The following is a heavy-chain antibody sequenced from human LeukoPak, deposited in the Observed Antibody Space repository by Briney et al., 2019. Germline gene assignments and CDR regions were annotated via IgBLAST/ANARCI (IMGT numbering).Heavy chain of an antibody. D-gene: IGHD7-27*01. CDR2: IKSDGRTT. V-gene: IGHV3-74*03. J-gene: IGHJ4*02. CDR1: GLTLSSSW. Sequence: PGGSLRLSSSASGLTLSSSWMHWVRQAPGKGLVWVSYIKSDGRTTTYADFVRGRFTISRDNAKNTLYLQMNSLRAEDTAVYYCARAPNVGTPDYWGQGTLVTVSS. CDR3: ARAPNVGTPDY.